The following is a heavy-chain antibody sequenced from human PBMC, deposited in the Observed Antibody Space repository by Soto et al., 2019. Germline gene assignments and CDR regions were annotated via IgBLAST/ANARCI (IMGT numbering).Heavy chain of an antibody. J-gene: IGHJ6*02. Sequence: SETLSLTCAVSGYSISSGYYWGWIRQSPGKGLEWIGSMYRSGNTYYNPSLKSRVTISGDTSKNQFSLKLTSVTAADTAVYYCARSGDTMVRGVIIFHYYGMDVWGQGTTVTGS. CDR3: ARSGDTMVRGVIIFHYYGMDV. CDR2: MYRSGNT. V-gene: IGHV4-38-2*01. D-gene: IGHD3-10*01. CDR1: GYSISSGYY.